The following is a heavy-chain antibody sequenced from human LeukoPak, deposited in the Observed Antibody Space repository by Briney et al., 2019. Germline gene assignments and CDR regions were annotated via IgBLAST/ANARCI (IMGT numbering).Heavy chain of an antibody. Sequence: PGGSLTLSCPASGFTFSSYSMNWLRQAPGKGLEWVSSISSSSSYIYYADSVKGRFTISRDNAKNSLYLQMNSLRAEDTAVYYCARPDYGGAFDIWGQGTMVTVSS. D-gene: IGHD4-17*01. J-gene: IGHJ3*02. CDR1: GFTFSSYS. CDR3: ARPDYGGAFDI. CDR2: ISSSSSYI. V-gene: IGHV3-21*01.